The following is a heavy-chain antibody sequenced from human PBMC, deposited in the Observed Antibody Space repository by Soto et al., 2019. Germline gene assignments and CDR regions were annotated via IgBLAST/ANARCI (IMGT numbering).Heavy chain of an antibody. V-gene: IGHV1-69*06. CDR2: IIPILGTT. J-gene: IGHJ3*02. D-gene: IGHD5-12*01. Sequence: QVQLVQSGAEVKKPGSSVKVSCKASGGTFSSYAISWVRQAPGQGLEWMGGIIPILGTTNYAQKFQGRVTITADKSTSTAYMELSSLRSEDTAVYYCARDGDGYTIAFDIWGQGTIVTVSS. CDR1: GGTFSSYA. CDR3: ARDGDGYTIAFDI.